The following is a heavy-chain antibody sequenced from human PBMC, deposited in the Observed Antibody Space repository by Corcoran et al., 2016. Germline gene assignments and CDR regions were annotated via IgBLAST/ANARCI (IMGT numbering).Heavy chain of an antibody. D-gene: IGHD3-22*01. V-gene: IGHV3-15*07. CDR1: GFTFSNAW. Sequence: EVQLVESGGGLVKPGGSLRLSCAASGFTFSNAWMNWVRQAPGKGLEWVGRIKSKTDGGTTDYAAPVKGRFTISRDDSKNTLYLQMNSLKTEETAVYYGTTFRHESYYYDSRGYFWPFDYWGQGTLVTVSS. CDR3: TTFRHESYYYDSRGYFWPFDY. CDR2: IKSKTDGGTT. J-gene: IGHJ4*02.